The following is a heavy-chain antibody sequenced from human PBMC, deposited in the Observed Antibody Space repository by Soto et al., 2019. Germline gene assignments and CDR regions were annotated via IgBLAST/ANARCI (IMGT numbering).Heavy chain of an antibody. D-gene: IGHD3-10*01. CDR3: ARADDRVRVTMVRGVIIKRGSPDAFDI. V-gene: IGHV3-7*01. J-gene: IGHJ3*02. Sequence: GGSLRLSCAASGFTFSSYWMSWVRQAPGKGLEWVANIKQDGSEKYYVDSVKGRFTISRDNAKNSLYLQMNSLRAEDTAVYYCARADDRVRVTMVRGVIIKRGSPDAFDIWGQGTMVTVSS. CDR1: GFTFSSYW. CDR2: IKQDGSEK.